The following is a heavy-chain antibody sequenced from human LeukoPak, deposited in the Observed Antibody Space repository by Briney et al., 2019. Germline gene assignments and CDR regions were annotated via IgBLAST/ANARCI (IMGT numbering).Heavy chain of an antibody. CDR3: SRDSPSIASAGTPLGY. J-gene: IGHJ4*02. D-gene: IGHD6-13*01. V-gene: IGHV3-7*01. CDR2: IKRDGSEK. CDR1: GFTFSTYW. Sequence: GGSLRLSCAASGFTFSTYWMSWVRQAPGKGLEWVANIKRDGSEKYYVDSVKGRFTISRDNAKNSLYLQMNSLRVEDTALYYCSRDSPSIASAGTPLGYWGQGTLVTVSS.